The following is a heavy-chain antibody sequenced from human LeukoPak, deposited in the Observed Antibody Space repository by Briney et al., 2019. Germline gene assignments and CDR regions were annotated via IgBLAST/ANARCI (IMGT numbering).Heavy chain of an antibody. J-gene: IGHJ4*02. CDR1: GGSISSSNW. CDR3: ARDEVAGSQRFQVLFDY. Sequence: SETLSLTCAVSGGSISSSNWWSWVRQPPGKGLEWIGEIYHSGSTNYNPSLKSRVTISVDKSKNQFSLKLSSVTAADTAVYYCARDEVAGSQRFQVLFDYWGQGTLVTVSS. V-gene: IGHV4-4*02. CDR2: IYHSGST. D-gene: IGHD6-19*01.